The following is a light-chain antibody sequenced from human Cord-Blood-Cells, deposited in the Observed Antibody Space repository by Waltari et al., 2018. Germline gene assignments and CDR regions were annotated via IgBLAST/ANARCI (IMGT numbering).Light chain of an antibody. J-gene: IGKJ4*01. Sequence: EIVMTQSPATLPVAPGERATLPCRANQSVSSNLAWYQQKPGQAPRLLIYGASTRATGIPARFSGSGSGTEFTLTISSLQSEDFAVYYCQQYNNWPALTFGGGTKVEIK. CDR1: QSVSSN. CDR3: QQYNNWPALT. CDR2: GAS. V-gene: IGKV3-15*01.